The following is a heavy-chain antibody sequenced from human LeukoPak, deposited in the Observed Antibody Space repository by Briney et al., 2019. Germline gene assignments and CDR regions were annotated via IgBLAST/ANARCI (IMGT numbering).Heavy chain of an antibody. CDR1: GYTFTNYD. J-gene: IGHJ5*02. CDR2: VNPNSGNI. V-gene: IGHV1-8*01. CDR3: ARGRWTGYCTSTNCYSGLDP. Sequence: ASVKVSCKASGYTFTNYDINWVRQATGQGLEWMGWVNPNSGNIGYAQKFQGRVAMARNTSINTAYMELSSLRSEDTAVYYCARGRWTGYCTSTNCYSGLDPWGQGTLVTVSS. D-gene: IGHD2-2*02.